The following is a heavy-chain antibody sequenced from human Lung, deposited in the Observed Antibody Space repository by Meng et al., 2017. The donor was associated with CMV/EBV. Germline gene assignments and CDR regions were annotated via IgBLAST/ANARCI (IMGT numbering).Heavy chain of an antibody. CDR3: ARDRRQWPTLGFDP. J-gene: IGHJ5*02. CDR2: IYHTGNT. V-gene: IGHV4-4*02. CDR1: GAFISSNNW. Sequence: VSGAFISSNNWWSWVRQPQGMGLDWIGEIYHTGNTYYSPSLKSRVTISVDKSKNTFSLNLSSVTAAATAVYYCARDRRQWPTLGFDPWGQGILVTVSS. D-gene: IGHD6-19*01.